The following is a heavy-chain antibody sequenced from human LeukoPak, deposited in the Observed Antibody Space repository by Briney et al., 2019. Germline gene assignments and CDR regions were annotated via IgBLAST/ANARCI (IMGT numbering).Heavy chain of an antibody. CDR2: ISYDGSNK. V-gene: IGHV3-30*04. D-gene: IGHD3-3*01. CDR1: GFTFSSYA. Sequence: GGSLRLSCAASGFTFSSYAMHWVRQAPGKGLEWVAVISYDGSNKYYADSVKGRFTISRDNSKNMLYLQMNSLRAEDTAVYYCARDILEWFYRGDAFDIWGQGTMVTVSS. CDR3: ARDILEWFYRGDAFDI. J-gene: IGHJ3*02.